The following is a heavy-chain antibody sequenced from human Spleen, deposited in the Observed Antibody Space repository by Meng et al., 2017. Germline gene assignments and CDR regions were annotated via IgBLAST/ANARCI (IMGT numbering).Heavy chain of an antibody. J-gene: IGHJ5*02. CDR2: IYHSGNT. D-gene: IGHD6-19*01. CDR3: VRSSGWVRTGFDP. V-gene: IGHV4-30-2*01. Sequence: QLQLQESGSGLVKPSQTLSLTCGVSGGSISSGGFSWTWIRQPPGKGLEWIGYIYHSGNTYYNPSLKSRVTMSVDRSKSQFSLKLSSVTAADTAVYYCVRSSGWVRTGFDPWGQGTLVTVSS. CDR1: GGSISSGGFS.